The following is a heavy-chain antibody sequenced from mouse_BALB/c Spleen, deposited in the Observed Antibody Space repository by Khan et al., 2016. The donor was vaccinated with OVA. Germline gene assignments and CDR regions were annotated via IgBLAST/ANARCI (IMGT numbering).Heavy chain of an antibody. CDR2: INPYNDYT. CDR3: ASPRQLGLMGWFTY. J-gene: IGHJ3*01. CDR1: GYTFTNHH. D-gene: IGHD3-2*01. V-gene: IGHV1S45*01. Sequence: VQLQQSGAELVRPGASVKISCKAFGYTFTNHHTNWVKQRPGQGLVWIGYINPYNDYTNYNQTLKGKATLTVDKSSSTAYMELSSLTAEDSAVYYCASPRQLGLMGWFTYWGQGTLVTVSA.